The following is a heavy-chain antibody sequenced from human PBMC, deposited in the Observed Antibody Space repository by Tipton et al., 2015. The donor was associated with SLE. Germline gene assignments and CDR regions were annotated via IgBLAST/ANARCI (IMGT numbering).Heavy chain of an antibody. V-gene: IGHV1-46*01. CDR3: ARDGDFGDAYYYYYMDV. J-gene: IGHJ6*03. Sequence: QSGPEVKKPGASVKVSCKASGYTFSTYYMHWVRQAPGQGLEWMGVINPSDGSTSYAQNFQGRVTMTRDTSTSTVYMELSSLRSEDTAVYYCARDGDFGDAYYYYYMDVWGKGTTVTVSS. CDR2: INPSDGST. CDR1: GYTFSTYY. D-gene: IGHD4-17*01.